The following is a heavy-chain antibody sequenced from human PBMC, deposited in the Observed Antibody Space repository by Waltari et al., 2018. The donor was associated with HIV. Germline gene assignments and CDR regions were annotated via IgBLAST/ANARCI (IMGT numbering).Heavy chain of an antibody. CDR1: GFTFSSYE. CDR2: IRSRGSTI. V-gene: IGHV3-48*03. J-gene: IGHJ1*01. CDR3: ASGVGGAGLLIQH. D-gene: IGHD3-10*01. Sequence: EVQLVESGGGLVQPGGSLRLSCAASGFTFSSYEMNWVRQAPGKGLEGVSYIRSRGSTIFYADSVKGRITISRDNAKNSLYLQKNSLRAEDTAVYYWASGVGGAGLLIQHWGQGTLVTVSS.